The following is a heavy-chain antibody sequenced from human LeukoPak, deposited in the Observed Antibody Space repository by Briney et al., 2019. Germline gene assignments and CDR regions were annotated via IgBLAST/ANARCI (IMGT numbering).Heavy chain of an antibody. D-gene: IGHD5-18*01. V-gene: IGHV1-69*05. CDR1: GGTFSSYA. CDR3: VRYSYGNDYFDY. Sequence: ASVKVSCKASGGTFSSYAISWVRQAPGQGLEWMGGIIPIFGTANYAQKFQGRVTITTDKSTSTAYMELSSLRSEDTAAYYCVRYSYGNDYFDYWGQGTLVTVSS. CDR2: IIPIFGTA. J-gene: IGHJ4*02.